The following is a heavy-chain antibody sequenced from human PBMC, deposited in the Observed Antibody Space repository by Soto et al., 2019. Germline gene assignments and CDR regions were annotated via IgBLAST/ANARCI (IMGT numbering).Heavy chain of an antibody. D-gene: IGHD3-3*01. CDR1: GGSISSGGYY. CDR2: IYYSGST. Sequence: QVQLQESGPGLVKPSQTLSLTCTVSGGSISSGGYYWSWIRQHPGKGLEWIGYIYYSGSTYYNPSLTSRVTISVDTSKNQFSLKLSSVTAADTAVYYCAVFWSGYYPGTYFDYWGQGTLVTVSS. V-gene: IGHV4-31*03. CDR3: AVFWSGYYPGTYFDY. J-gene: IGHJ4*02.